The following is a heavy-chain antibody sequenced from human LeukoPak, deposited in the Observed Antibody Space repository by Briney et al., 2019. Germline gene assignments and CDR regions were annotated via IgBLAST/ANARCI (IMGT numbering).Heavy chain of an antibody. J-gene: IGHJ3*01. V-gene: IGHV3-53*01. CDR2: IYRGGST. Sequence: GGSLRLSCAASGFSVSSNYVNWVRRAPGKGLEWVSAIYRGGSTYYADSVRGRFTISRDSSKNTLYLQMNSLRDEDTAVYYCARGSYGSGNYYIGDAFDLWGQGTMVTVSS. CDR3: ARGSYGSGNYYIGDAFDL. D-gene: IGHD3-10*01. CDR1: GFSVSSNY.